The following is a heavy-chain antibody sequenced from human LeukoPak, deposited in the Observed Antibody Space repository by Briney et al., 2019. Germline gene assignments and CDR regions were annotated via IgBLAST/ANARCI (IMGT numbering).Heavy chain of an antibody. V-gene: IGHV1-18*04. CDR2: ISAKNGNT. D-gene: IGHD1-1*01. CDR3: ARAPPGYNNECDFDY. CDR1: GYTFTNYG. J-gene: IGHJ4*02. Sequence: ASVKVSSKASGYTFTNYGVTWVRQVPGQGLEWMGWISAKNGNTKYEQKVQGRVTMTIDRSTDTAYMELNSLRFDDTAVYYCARAPPGYNNECDFDYWGQGTLVTVPS.